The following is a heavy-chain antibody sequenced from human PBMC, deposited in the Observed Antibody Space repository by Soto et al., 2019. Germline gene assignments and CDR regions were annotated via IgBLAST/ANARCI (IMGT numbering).Heavy chain of an antibody. CDR1: GFSLTTGKMG. J-gene: IGHJ6*02. D-gene: IGHD4-17*01. CDR3: ARMNVDSYQFYYAMDV. V-gene: IGHV2-26*01. Sequence: SGPTLVNPTETLTLTCTVSGFSLTTGKMGVSWIRQPPGKALEWLAHIFSDNERSYSTSLQGRLTISKDTSGSQVVLSMTKVDTVDTATYYCARMNVDSYQFYYAMDVWGQGTTVTVSS. CDR2: IFSDNER.